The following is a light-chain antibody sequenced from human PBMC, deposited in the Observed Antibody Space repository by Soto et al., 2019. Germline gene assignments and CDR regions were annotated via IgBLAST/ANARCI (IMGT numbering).Light chain of an antibody. CDR2: KVT. V-gene: IGLV2-14*01. CDR1: SNDVGGYNY. CDR3: LSYTSSSTLL. Sequence: QSALTQPASVSGSLGQSITISCTGTSNDVGGYNYVSWYQQSPGKAPKLMISKVTNRPSGVSTRFSGSKSGNTASLTISGLQAEDEADYYCLSYTSSSTLLFGGGTKLTVL. J-gene: IGLJ3*02.